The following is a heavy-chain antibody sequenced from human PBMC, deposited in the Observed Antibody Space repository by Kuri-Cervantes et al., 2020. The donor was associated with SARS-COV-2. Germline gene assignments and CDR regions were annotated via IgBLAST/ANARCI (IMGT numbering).Heavy chain of an antibody. D-gene: IGHD2-2*02. Sequence: LSLTCAASGFTVSSNYMSWVRQAPGKGLEWVSVIYSGGSTYYADSVKGRFTISRDNSKNTLYLQMNSLRAEDTAVYYCASDLGYCSSTSCYNVWGQGTTVTVSS. V-gene: IGHV3-66*01. CDR1: GFTVSSNY. CDR2: IYSGGST. CDR3: ASDLGYCSSTSCYNV. J-gene: IGHJ6*02.